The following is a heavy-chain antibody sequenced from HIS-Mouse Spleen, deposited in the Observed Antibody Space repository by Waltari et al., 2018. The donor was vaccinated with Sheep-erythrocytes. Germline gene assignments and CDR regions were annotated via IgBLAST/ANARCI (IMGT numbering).Heavy chain of an antibody. J-gene: IGHJ2*01. Sequence: EVQLLESGGGLVQPGGSLRLSGTASGFTFSSYARSWVRQAPGKGLEGVSAISGSGGSTYYADSVKGRFTISRDNSKNTLYLQMNSLRAEDTAVYYCAKDPRSHWYFDLWGRGTLVTVSS. CDR1: GFTFSSYA. CDR3: AKDPRSHWYFDL. V-gene: IGHV3-23*01. CDR2: ISGSGGST.